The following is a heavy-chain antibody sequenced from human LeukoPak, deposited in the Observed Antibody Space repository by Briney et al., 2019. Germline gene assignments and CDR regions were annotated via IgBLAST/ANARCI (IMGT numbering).Heavy chain of an antibody. Sequence: ASVKVSCKASGYTFTGYYMHWVRQAPGQGLEWMGWINPNSGGTNYAQKLQGRVTLTRDTSITTAYLEVTRLESDDTAIYFCARENNSGWYRKAAFDYWGQGALVTVTS. CDR2: INPNSGGT. J-gene: IGHJ4*02. D-gene: IGHD6-19*01. V-gene: IGHV1-2*02. CDR3: ARENNSGWYRKAAFDY. CDR1: GYTFTGYY.